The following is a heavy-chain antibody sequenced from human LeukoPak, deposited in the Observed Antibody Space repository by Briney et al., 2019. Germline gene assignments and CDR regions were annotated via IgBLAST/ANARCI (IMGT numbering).Heavy chain of an antibody. CDR2: IYYSGST. CDR1: GGSVSSGSYY. CDR3: ARERGYHKLYYFDY. Sequence: SETLSLTCTVSGGSVSSGSYYWSWIRQPPGRGLEWIGYIYYSGSTNYNPSLKSRVTISVDTSKNQFSLKLSSVTAADTVVYYCARERGYHKLYYFDYWGQGTLATVSS. V-gene: IGHV4-61*01. D-gene: IGHD6-25*01. J-gene: IGHJ4*02.